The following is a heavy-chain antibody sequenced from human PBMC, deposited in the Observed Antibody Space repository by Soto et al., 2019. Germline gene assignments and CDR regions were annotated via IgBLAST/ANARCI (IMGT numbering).Heavy chain of an antibody. CDR1: GFTFSSYA. Sequence: GGSLRLSCAASGFTFSSYAMSWVRQAPGKGLEWVSAISGSGGSTYYADSVKGRFTISRDNSKNTLYLQMNSLRAEDTAVYYCAKSAAAGNYYYYGMDVWGQGTTVTVSS. V-gene: IGHV3-23*01. J-gene: IGHJ6*02. D-gene: IGHD6-13*01. CDR2: ISGSGGST. CDR3: AKSAAAGNYYYYGMDV.